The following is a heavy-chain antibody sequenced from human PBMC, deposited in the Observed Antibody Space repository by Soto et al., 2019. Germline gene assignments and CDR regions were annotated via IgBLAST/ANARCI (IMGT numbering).Heavy chain of an antibody. J-gene: IGHJ4*02. CDR1: GYFFTSYY. D-gene: IGHD3-10*01. V-gene: IGHV1-2*02. CDR2: INPNNGGT. Sequence: ASVEVSCKTSGYFFTSYYIHWVRQAPGQGLEWMGWINPNNGGTNSAQKFQGRVTMTSDTSINTAYMEITSLRSDDTALYYCAREVTYGGGSFSLGLWGQGTLVTVSS. CDR3: AREVTYGGGSFSLGL.